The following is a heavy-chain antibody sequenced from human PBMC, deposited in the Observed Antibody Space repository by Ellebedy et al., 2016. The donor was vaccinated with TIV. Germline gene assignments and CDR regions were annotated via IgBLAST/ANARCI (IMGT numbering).Heavy chain of an antibody. J-gene: IGHJ4*02. Sequence: PGGSLRLSCAASGFTFRSYSMNRVRQAPGKGLEWVSSISSSSSYIYYADSVKGRFTISSDNAKNSLYLQMNSLRAEETAVYYCARQSQKMATIPGDFGYWGQGTLVTVSS. D-gene: IGHD5-24*01. CDR1: GFTFRSYS. V-gene: IGHV3-21*01. CDR2: ISSSSSYI. CDR3: ARQSQKMATIPGDFGY.